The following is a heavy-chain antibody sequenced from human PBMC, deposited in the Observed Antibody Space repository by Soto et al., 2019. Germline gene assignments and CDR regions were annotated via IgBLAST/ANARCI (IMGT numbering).Heavy chain of an antibody. J-gene: IGHJ6*03. CDR1: GYTFTSYG. V-gene: IGHV1-18*01. D-gene: IGHD3-3*01. CDR3: ARDGDSGFWSGYQKNYYYYYYMDV. Sequence: ASVKVSCKASGYTFTSYGISWVRQAPGQGLEWMGWISAYNGNTNYAQKLQGRVTMTTDTSTSTAYMELRSLRSDDTAVYYCARDGDSGFWSGYQKNYYYYYYMDVWGKGTTVTVSS. CDR2: ISAYNGNT.